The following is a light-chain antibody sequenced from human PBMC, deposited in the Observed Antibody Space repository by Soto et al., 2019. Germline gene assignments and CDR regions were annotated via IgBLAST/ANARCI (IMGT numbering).Light chain of an antibody. CDR1: QSLVHTNGNTY. CDR2: QIS. J-gene: IGKJ1*01. Sequence: ILLTQTPLSSPVTLGQPASISCRSIQSLVHTNGNTYLSWLQQRPGQPPRLLMYQISNRFSGVPDRFSGSGAGTDFTLKISRVEAEDVGVYYCMQTTQFPTFGQGTKVEIK. CDR3: MQTTQFPT. V-gene: IGKV2-24*01.